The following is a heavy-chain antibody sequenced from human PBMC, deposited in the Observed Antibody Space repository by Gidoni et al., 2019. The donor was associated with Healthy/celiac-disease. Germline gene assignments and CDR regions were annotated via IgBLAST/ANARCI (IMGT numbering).Heavy chain of an antibody. D-gene: IGHD2-21*02. Sequence: QVQLVQSGAEVKKPGASVKVSCKASGYTFTSYYLHWVRQAPGQGLEWMGIINPSGGSTSYAQKFQGRVTMTRDTSTSTVYMELSSLRSEDTAVYYCARMGGGDRTFDYWGQGTLVTVSS. J-gene: IGHJ4*02. CDR2: INPSGGST. V-gene: IGHV1-46*01. CDR1: GYTFTSYY. CDR3: ARMGGGDRTFDY.